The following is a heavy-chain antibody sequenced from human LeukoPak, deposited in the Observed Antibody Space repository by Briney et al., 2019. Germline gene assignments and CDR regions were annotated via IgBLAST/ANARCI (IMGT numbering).Heavy chain of an antibody. D-gene: IGHD6-19*01. V-gene: IGHV4-38-2*01. CDR2: FYHTGHT. Sequence: SETLSLTCAVSGYSIGSGYYWGWIRQSPGKGLEWIGSFYHTGHTYYHPSLKSRVSISIDTSKNQFSLKLSSVTAADTAVYYCARHVLVAGNWDYFDYWGQGALVTVSS. CDR3: ARHVLVAGNWDYFDY. CDR1: GYSIGSGYY. J-gene: IGHJ4*02.